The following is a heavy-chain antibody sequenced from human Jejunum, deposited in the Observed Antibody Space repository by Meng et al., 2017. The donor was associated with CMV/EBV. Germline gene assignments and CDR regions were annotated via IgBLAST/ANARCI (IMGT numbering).Heavy chain of an antibody. V-gene: IGHV3-23*03. D-gene: IGHD2-21*01. CDR2: IYTSGRAT. CDR1: TFSNYA. CDR3: ARDPGNSYCGGDCYSD. Sequence: TFSNYAMNWVRQAPGKGLEWVSVIYTSGRATYYADSVNGRFTISRDNSKNTLYLQMNSLRAEDTAIYYCARDPGNSYCGGDCYSDWGQGTRVTVSS. J-gene: IGHJ4*02.